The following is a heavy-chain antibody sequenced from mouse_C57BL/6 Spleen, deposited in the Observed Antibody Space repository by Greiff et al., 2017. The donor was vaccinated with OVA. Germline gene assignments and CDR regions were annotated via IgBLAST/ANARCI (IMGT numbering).Heavy chain of an antibody. CDR2: LYPGSGSI. Sequence: QVQLQQSGAELVKPGASVKLSCKASGYTFTEYTIHWVKQRSGQGLEWIGWLYPGSGSIKYNEKFKDKATLTADKSSSTVYMELSRLTSEDSAVYFCARHGFLVTTVVAPTEYFDVWGTGTTVTVSS. D-gene: IGHD1-1*01. CDR3: ARHGFLVTTVVAPTEYFDV. J-gene: IGHJ1*03. CDR1: GYTFTEYT. V-gene: IGHV1-62-2*01.